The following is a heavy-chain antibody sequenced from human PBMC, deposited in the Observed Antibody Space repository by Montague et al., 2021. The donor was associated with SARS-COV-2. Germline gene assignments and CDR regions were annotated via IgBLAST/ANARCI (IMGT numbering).Heavy chain of an antibody. D-gene: IGHD5-12*01. V-gene: IGHV3-9*01. CDR3: AKGQKIQWLVFNSAPDWFDP. J-gene: IGHJ5*02. Sequence: SLRLSCAASGFTFDDYVMHWVRQAPGKGLEWVSGIGWRSGSISYADSVKGRFTISRDNAKNSLYLQMNSLRAEDTALYHCAKGQKIQWLVFNSAPDWFDPWGQGTLVTVSS. CDR2: IGWRSGSI. CDR1: GFTFDDYV.